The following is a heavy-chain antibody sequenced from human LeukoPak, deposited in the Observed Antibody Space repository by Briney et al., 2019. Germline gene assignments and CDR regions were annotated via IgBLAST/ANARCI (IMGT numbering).Heavy chain of an antibody. J-gene: IGHJ6*03. CDR1: GFTFSNYN. D-gene: IGHD1-26*01. Sequence: PGGSLRLSCAASGFTFSNYNMNWVRQAPGKAMEWVSSITRSGTYIFYADSVEGRFTISRDNAKNSLYLQMDSLGPEDTAVYYCARDPYSGNYGNDYYYYMDVWGKGTTVTVSS. CDR2: ITRSGTYI. CDR3: ARDPYSGNYGNDYYYYMDV. V-gene: IGHV3-21*01.